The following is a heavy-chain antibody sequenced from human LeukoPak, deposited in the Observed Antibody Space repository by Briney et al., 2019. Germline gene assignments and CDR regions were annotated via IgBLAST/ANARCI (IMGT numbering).Heavy chain of an antibody. J-gene: IGHJ6*02. D-gene: IGHD3-3*01. Sequence: SETLSLTCTVSGGSISSGGYYWSWIRQPPGKGLEWIGYIYYSGSTNYNPSLKSRVTISVDTSKNQFSLKLSSVTAADTAVYYCARTRRGGTIFVYGMDVWGQGTTVTVSS. V-gene: IGHV4-61*08. CDR1: GGSISSGGYY. CDR2: IYYSGST. CDR3: ARTRRGGTIFVYGMDV.